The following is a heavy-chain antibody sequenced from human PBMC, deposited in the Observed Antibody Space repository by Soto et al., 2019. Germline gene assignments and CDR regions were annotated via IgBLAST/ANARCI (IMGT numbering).Heavy chain of an antibody. Sequence: GGSLRLSCAASGFTFSNYAMSWVRQAPGKGLEWVSGVSGSGDSTDYADSVKGRFTISRDNSKNTLYLQMNNLRTEDTAIYYCVKDCSATSCYLPLDYWGQGT. D-gene: IGHD2-2*01. J-gene: IGHJ4*02. V-gene: IGHV3-23*01. CDR1: GFTFSNYA. CDR3: VKDCSATSCYLPLDY. CDR2: VSGSGDST.